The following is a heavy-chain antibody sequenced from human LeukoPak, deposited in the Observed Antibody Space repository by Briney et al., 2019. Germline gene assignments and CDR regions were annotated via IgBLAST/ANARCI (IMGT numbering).Heavy chain of an antibody. D-gene: IGHD3-3*01. V-gene: IGHV4-39*07. CDR3: ARGPLITIFGVVSFDY. J-gene: IGHJ4*02. CDR2: INHSGST. CDR1: GFSLSSSGM. Sequence: SGPTLVKPTQTLTLTCTFSGFSLSSSGMCVSWIRQPPGKGLEWIGEINHSGSTNYNPSLKSRVTISVDTSKNQFSLKLSSVTAADTAVYYCARGPLITIFGVVSFDYWGQGTLVTVSS.